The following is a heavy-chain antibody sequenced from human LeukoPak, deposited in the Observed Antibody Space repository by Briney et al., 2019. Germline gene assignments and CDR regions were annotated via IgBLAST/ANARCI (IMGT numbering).Heavy chain of an antibody. Sequence: PGGSLRLSCAASGFTFSSYAMHWVRQAPGKGLEWVAVISYDGSNKYYADSVKGRFTISRDNSKNTLYLQMNSLRAEDTAVYYCARDLPPNYWGQGTLVTVSS. CDR3: ARDLPPNY. J-gene: IGHJ4*02. V-gene: IGHV3-30*14. CDR1: GFTFSSYA. CDR2: ISYDGSNK.